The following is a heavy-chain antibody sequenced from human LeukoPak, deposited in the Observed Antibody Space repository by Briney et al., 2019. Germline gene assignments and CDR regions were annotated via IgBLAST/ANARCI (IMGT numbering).Heavy chain of an antibody. V-gene: IGHV3-48*04. D-gene: IGHD5-18*01. Sequence: GGSLRLSCAASGFTFSSYSMNWVRQAPGKGLEWVSYISSSSSTIYYADSVKGRFTISRDNAKNSLYLQMNSLRAEDTAVYYCAKDGAALRGYSYGHKLNYYYYMDVWGKGTTVTVSS. CDR3: AKDGAALRGYSYGHKLNYYYYMDV. CDR2: ISSSSSTI. J-gene: IGHJ6*03. CDR1: GFTFSSYS.